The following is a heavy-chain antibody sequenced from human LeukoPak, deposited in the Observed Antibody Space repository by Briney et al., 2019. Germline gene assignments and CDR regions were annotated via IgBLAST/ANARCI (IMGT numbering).Heavy chain of an antibody. V-gene: IGHV3-30*02. CDR2: IRYDGSNK. CDR1: GFTFSSYG. CDR3: ARDVISRQMITLGLGF. Sequence: GGSLRLSCAASGFTFSSYGMHWVRQAPGKGLEWVAFIRYDGSNKYYADSVKGRFTISRDNSKNTLYLQMNSLRAEDTAVYYCARDVISRQMITLGLGFWGQGTLVTVSS. D-gene: IGHD1-20*01. J-gene: IGHJ4*02.